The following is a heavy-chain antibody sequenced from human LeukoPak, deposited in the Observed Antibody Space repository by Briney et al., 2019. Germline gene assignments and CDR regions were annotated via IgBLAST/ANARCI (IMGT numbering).Heavy chain of an antibody. Sequence: GASVKVSCKASGGTFSSYAISWVRQAPGQGLEWMGGIIPIFGTANYAQKFQGRVTITADESTSTAYMELSSLRSEDTAVYYCARGPLPPHTGIVVVQARPYYYMDVWGKGTTVTVSS. J-gene: IGHJ6*03. D-gene: IGHD2-2*01. CDR3: ARGPLPPHTGIVVVQARPYYYMDV. CDR2: IIPIFGTA. CDR1: GGTFSSYA. V-gene: IGHV1-69*13.